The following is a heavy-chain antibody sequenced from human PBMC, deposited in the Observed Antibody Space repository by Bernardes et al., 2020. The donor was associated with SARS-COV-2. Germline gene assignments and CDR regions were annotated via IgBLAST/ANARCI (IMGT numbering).Heavy chain of an antibody. CDR3: ARKGKCSGSGCQTPWYDP. D-gene: IGHD2-2*01. CDR2: IYHSGST. CDR1: GYSISSGYY. Sequence: SETLSLTCTVSGYSISSGYYWGWIRQPPGKGLEWIATIYHSGSTYYNPSLRSRVTISVDTSKNQFSLNLSSVTAADTAVYYCARKGKCSGSGCQTPWYDPWGQGTLVTVAS. J-gene: IGHJ5*02. V-gene: IGHV4-38-2*02.